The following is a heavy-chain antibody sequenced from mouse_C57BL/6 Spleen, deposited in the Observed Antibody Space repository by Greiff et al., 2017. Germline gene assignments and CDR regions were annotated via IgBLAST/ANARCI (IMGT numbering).Heavy chain of an antibody. CDR2: ISGGGGNT. CDR3: ARQDYYGSHFDY. Sequence: ESGGGLVKPGGSLKLSCAASGFTFSSYTMSWVRQTPEKRLEWVATISGGGGNTYYPDSVKGRFTISRDNAKNTLYLQMSSLRSEDTALYYCARQDYYGSHFDYWGKGTTRTVSS. V-gene: IGHV5-9*01. J-gene: IGHJ2*01. D-gene: IGHD1-1*01. CDR1: GFTFSSYT.